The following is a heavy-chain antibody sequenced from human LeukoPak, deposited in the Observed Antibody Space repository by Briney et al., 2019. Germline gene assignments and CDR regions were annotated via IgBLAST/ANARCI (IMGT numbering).Heavy chain of an antibody. V-gene: IGHV4-59*01. CDR3: ARIVVIPASWFDP. D-gene: IGHD2-2*01. J-gene: IGHJ5*02. Sequence: ETLSLTCTVSGGSISSYYWSWIRQPPGKGLEWIAYIYYSGRTNYNPSLKSQVTISLDTPKNQFSLKLNSVTAADTAVYYCARIVVIPASWFDPWGQGTLVTVSS. CDR2: IYYSGRT. CDR1: GGSISSYY.